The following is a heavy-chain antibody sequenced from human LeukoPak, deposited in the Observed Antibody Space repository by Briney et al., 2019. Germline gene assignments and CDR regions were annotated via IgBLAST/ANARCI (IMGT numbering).Heavy chain of an antibody. D-gene: IGHD1-7*01. CDR3: ARDGGGLGTTFDY. V-gene: IGHV3-23*01. CDR2: ISGSGGST. Sequence: GGSLRLSCAASGFTFSSYGMSWVRQAPGKGLEWVSAISGSGGSTYYADSVKGRFTISRDNAKNSLYLQMNSLRAEDTAVYYCARDGGGLGTTFDYWGQGTLVTVSS. CDR1: GFTFSSYG. J-gene: IGHJ4*02.